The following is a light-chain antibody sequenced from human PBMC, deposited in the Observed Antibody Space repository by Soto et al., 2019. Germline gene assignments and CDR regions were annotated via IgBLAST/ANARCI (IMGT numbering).Light chain of an antibody. CDR2: GES. V-gene: IGKV3-20*01. CDR3: QQYGNSPLT. Sequence: EIVLTQSPGTLSLSPGERATLSCRASQSVSSNYLVWYQQKPGQTPRLLIYGESNRATGIPDRFSGSGSGTDFTLTISRLEPEDFAVYYCQQYGNSPLTFGQGTRLEIK. CDR1: QSVSSNY. J-gene: IGKJ5*01.